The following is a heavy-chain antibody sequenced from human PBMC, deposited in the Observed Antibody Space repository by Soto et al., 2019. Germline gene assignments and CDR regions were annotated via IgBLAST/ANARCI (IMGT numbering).Heavy chain of an antibody. J-gene: IGHJ4*02. CDR2: IVPIVDTS. Sequence: QVQLVQSGAEVRQPASSVKVSCKTSGGTFSSYAISWVRQAPGQGLEWMGGIVPIVDTSTYAQKFRGRVTITADESTSTVYMELSRLRSDDTAVYYCVRVVAIPGYPDNWGQGTLVTVSS. V-gene: IGHV1-69*12. D-gene: IGHD5-12*01. CDR1: GGTFSSYA. CDR3: VRVVAIPGYPDN.